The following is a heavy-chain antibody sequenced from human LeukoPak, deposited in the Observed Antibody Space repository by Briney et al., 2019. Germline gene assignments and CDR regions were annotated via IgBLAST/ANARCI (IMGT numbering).Heavy chain of an antibody. Sequence: GASVKVSCKASGYTFTSYGISWVRQAPGQGLEWMGWISAYNGNTNYAQKLQGRVTMTTDTSTSTAYMELRSLRSDDTAVYYCARETSPGYYDFWSGYYSGTLDYWGQGTLVTVSS. J-gene: IGHJ4*02. V-gene: IGHV1-18*01. D-gene: IGHD3-3*01. CDR3: ARETSPGYYDFWSGYYSGTLDY. CDR1: GYTFTSYG. CDR2: ISAYNGNT.